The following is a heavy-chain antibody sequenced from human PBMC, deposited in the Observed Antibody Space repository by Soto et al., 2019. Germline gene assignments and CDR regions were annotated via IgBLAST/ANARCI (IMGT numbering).Heavy chain of an antibody. Sequence: QVQLRESGPGLVKPSQTLSLTCSVSGASVAGGSYYWSWVRQPPGKGLEWIGYIPSRGRPFYNPSLTSRGTSSADTSKNQLALQLTSVTAADTAGYYCARDTYSGYDFGLWGQGTLGTVAS. CDR3: ARDTYSGYDFGL. D-gene: IGHD5-12*01. CDR2: IPSRGRP. CDR1: GASVAGGSYY. V-gene: IGHV4-30-4*01. J-gene: IGHJ5*02.